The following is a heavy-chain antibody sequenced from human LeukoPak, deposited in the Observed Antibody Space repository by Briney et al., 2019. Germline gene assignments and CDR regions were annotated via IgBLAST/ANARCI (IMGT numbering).Heavy chain of an antibody. CDR1: GGSISSSNW. Sequence: PSETLSLTCAVSGGSISSSNWWSWVRQPPGKGLEWIGEIYHSGSTNYNPSPKSRVTISVDKSKNQFSLKLSSVTAADTAVYYCARAKYDFWSGSTTSFDPWGQGTLVTVSS. CDR2: IYHSGST. V-gene: IGHV4-4*02. CDR3: ARAKYDFWSGSTTSFDP. D-gene: IGHD3-3*01. J-gene: IGHJ5*02.